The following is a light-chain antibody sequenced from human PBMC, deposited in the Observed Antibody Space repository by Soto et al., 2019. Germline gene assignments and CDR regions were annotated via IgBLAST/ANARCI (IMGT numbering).Light chain of an antibody. J-gene: IGLJ1*01. CDR1: DSDVGSFNY. CDR3: SSYTTSSTRV. Sequence: QSALTQPASVSGSPGQSITISCTGTDSDVGSFNYVSWYQQHPGKAPKLIIYEVSNRPSGASDRFSGSKSGNTASLTISGLQAEDEADYYCSSYTTSSTRVFGTETNLTVL. CDR2: EVS. V-gene: IGLV2-14*01.